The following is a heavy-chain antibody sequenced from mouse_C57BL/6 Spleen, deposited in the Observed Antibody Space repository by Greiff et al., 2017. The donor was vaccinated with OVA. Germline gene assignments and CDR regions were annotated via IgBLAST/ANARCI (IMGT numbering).Heavy chain of an antibody. CDR1: GYAFTNYL. D-gene: IGHD1-1*01. CDR3: AREGYYGSSSYFDV. CDR2: INPGSGGT. J-gene: IGHJ1*03. Sequence: QVQLQQSGAELVRPGTSVKVSCKASGYAFTNYLIEWVKQRPGQGLEWIGVINPGSGGTNYNEKFKGKATLTADKSSSTAYMQLSSLKSEDSAVYFCAREGYYGSSSYFDVWGTGTTVTVSS. V-gene: IGHV1-54*01.